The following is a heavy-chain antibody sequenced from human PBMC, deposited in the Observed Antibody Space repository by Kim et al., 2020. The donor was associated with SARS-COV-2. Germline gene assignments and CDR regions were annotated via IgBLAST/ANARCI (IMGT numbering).Heavy chain of an antibody. V-gene: IGHV3-53*05. CDR2: IYGGGNI. D-gene: IGHD5-18*01. J-gene: IGHJ6*02. CDR3: ARGTENGYSYGTGVGGLDV. Sequence: GGSLRLSCAPSGFTVSSKYLTWVRQAPGKGLEWVSVIYGGGNIFYADSVKGRFSISRDNSKNRLYLQMNSLRGEDTAVYYCARGTENGYSYGTGVGGLDVWGPGTAATVSS. CDR1: GFTVSSKY.